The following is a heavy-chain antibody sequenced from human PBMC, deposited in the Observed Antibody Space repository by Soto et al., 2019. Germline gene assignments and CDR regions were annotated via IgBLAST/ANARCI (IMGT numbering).Heavy chain of an antibody. V-gene: IGHV3-23*01. CDR2: ISGGDIT. D-gene: IGHD3-3*01. CDR3: AKGPIFEVVTYYFDY. J-gene: IGHJ4*02. Sequence: EVQLLESGGGLVQPGGSLRLSCAASIFTFRSYAMFWVRQAPGKGLEWVSAISGGDITYYADPVKGRFTISRDNSKNTVYLQMNSLRVEDTAIYYCAKGPIFEVVTYYFDYWGQGTLVAVSS. CDR1: IFTFRSYA.